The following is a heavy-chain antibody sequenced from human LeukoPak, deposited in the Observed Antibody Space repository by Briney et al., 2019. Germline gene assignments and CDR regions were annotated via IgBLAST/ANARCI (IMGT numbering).Heavy chain of an antibody. V-gene: IGHV4-39*01. CDR2: IYYSGST. CDR1: GGSISSSSYY. D-gene: IGHD1-1*01. Sequence: PSETLSLTCTVSGGSISSSSYYWGWIRRPPGKGLGWFGSIYYSGSTYYNPSLESRVAISAHTSKNHFSLKLSSVNAADTSVYYCAIHVRARAPQRQCDFWGQGTLVTVSS. CDR3: AIHVRARAPQRQCDF. J-gene: IGHJ4*02.